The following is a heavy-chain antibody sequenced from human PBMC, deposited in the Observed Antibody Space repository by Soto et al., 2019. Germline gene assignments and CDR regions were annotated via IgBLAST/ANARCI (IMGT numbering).Heavy chain of an antibody. CDR3: ARGGVKGTTSRGQVYN. D-gene: IGHD1-7*01. CDR1: GYMFSNYA. V-gene: IGHV3-48*04. CDR2: ISSSGDST. J-gene: IGHJ4*02. Sequence: EVQMLESGGDLVQPGGSLRLSCAASGYMFSNYAMSWVRQAPGKGLEWVSFISSSGDSTKYADSVKGRFTISRDNAKNSLYLQLNSLRAEDTAVYYCARGGVKGTTSRGQVYNWGQGTLVTVSS.